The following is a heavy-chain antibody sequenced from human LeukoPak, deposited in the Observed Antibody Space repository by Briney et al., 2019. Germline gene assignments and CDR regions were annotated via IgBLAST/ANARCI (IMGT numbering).Heavy chain of an antibody. V-gene: IGHV4-59*01. CDR3: ARIYSSSSYWYFDL. J-gene: IGHJ2*01. CDR2: IFYNGSP. D-gene: IGHD6-13*01. CDR1: GGSINNYY. Sequence: PSETLSLTCIVSGGSINNYYWGWIRQPPGKRLEWIAYIFYNGSPNYNPSLRSRLTISVDTSNNQFSLKLSSVTAADTAIYYCARIYSSSSYWYFDLWGRGTLVTVSS.